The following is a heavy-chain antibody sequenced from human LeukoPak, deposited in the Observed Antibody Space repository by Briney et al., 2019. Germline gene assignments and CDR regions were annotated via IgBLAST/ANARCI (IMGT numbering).Heavy chain of an antibody. D-gene: IGHD6-6*01. CDR1: GFTFSNAW. Sequence: GGSLRLSCAASGFTFSNAWMSWVRQAPGKGLEWVGRIKSKTDGGTTDYAAPVKGRFTISRDDSKNTLYLRMNSLKTEDTAVYYCTTEKDSSSSFLDYWGQGTLVTVSS. CDR3: TTEKDSSSSFLDY. V-gene: IGHV3-15*01. J-gene: IGHJ4*02. CDR2: IKSKTDGGTT.